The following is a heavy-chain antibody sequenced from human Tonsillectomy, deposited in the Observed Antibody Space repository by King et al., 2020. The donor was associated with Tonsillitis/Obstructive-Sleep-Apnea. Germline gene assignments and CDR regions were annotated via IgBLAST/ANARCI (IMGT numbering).Heavy chain of an antibody. D-gene: IGHD4-17*01. CDR1: GYSFTTYW. J-gene: IGHJ4*01. Sequence: AQLVQSGAEVRKPGESLKISCRASGYSFTTYWIGGVRQKPGRGPEYMGIIYPGDSDTRYSPSFQGQVNMSVDRSISTAYLHWSGLQASDSGMYFCARLFYGETYERYFDSWGQGILVTV. CDR3: ARLFYGETYERYFDS. CDR2: IYPGDSDT. V-gene: IGHV5-51*03.